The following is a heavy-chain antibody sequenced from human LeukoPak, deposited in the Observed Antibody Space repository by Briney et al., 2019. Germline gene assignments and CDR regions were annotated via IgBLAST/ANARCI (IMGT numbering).Heavy chain of an antibody. Sequence: ASVKVSCKASGYTFTSYYMHWMRQAPGQGLEWKGIINPSGASTNYAQKFQGKVNMTRDRSTNTVYKELGRLPTEDTAVYYCAIVAAAGFAYDKFNPWGQGTLVTASS. CDR2: INPSGAST. V-gene: IGHV1-46*01. CDR1: GYTFTSYY. D-gene: IGHD6-13*01. J-gene: IGHJ5*02. CDR3: AIVAAAGFAYDKFNP.